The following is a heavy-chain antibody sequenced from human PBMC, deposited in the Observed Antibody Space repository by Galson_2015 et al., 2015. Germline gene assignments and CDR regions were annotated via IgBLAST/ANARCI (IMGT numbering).Heavy chain of an antibody. D-gene: IGHD3-22*01. J-gene: IGHJ2*01. CDR2: ISGSGGST. V-gene: IGHV3-23*01. Sequence: SLRLSCAASGFTFSSYAMSWVRQAPGKGLEWVSAISGSGGSTYYADSVKGRFTISRDNSKNTLYLQMNSLRAEDTAVYYCAKVPYYYDRGGPDWYFDLWGRGTLVTVSS. CDR1: GFTFSSYA. CDR3: AKVPYYYDRGGPDWYFDL.